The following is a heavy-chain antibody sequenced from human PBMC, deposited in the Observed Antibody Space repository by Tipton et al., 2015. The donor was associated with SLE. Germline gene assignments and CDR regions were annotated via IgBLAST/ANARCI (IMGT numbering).Heavy chain of an antibody. CDR3: AKDSSYGGADAFHI. J-gene: IGHJ3*02. CDR2: ISYDGSNK. CDR1: GFTFSNYG. V-gene: IGHV3-30*18. Sequence: RSLRLSCAASGFTFSNYGIHWVRQAPGKGLEWVAVISYDGSNKYYADSVKGRFTISRDNSKNTLYLQMNSLRAEDTAVYYCAKDSSYGGADAFHIWGQGTMVTVSS. D-gene: IGHD4-23*01.